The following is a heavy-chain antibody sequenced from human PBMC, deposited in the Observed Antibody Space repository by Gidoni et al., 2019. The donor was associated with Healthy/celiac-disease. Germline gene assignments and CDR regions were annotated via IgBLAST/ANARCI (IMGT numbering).Heavy chain of an antibody. CDR2: ISGSGGST. Sequence: EVQLLESGGGLVQPGGSLRLSCAASGFTFSSYAMSWVRQAPGKGLEWVSAISGSGGSTYYADSVKGRFTISRDNSKNTLYLQMNSLRAEDTAVYYCAKDLWADSSGYAHVGAFDIWGQGTMVTVSS. J-gene: IGHJ3*02. V-gene: IGHV3-23*01. CDR3: AKDLWADSSGYAHVGAFDI. CDR1: GFTFSSYA. D-gene: IGHD3-22*01.